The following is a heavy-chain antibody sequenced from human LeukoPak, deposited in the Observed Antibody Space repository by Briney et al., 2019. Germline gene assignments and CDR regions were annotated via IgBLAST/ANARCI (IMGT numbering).Heavy chain of an antibody. D-gene: IGHD3-10*01. V-gene: IGHV4-59*12. J-gene: IGHJ6*03. Sequence: PSETLSLTCTVTGAAISSYYWSWIRQPPGKGLEWIGYIYYSGSTKYNPSLKSRVSISADTSKTQFSLKLSSVTAADTAVYYCARGRRGYYYYYMDVWGKGTTVTVSS. CDR2: IYYSGST. CDR1: GAAISSYY. CDR3: ARGRRGYYYYYMDV.